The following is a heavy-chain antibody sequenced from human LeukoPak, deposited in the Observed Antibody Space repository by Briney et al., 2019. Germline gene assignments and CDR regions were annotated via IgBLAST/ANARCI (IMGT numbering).Heavy chain of an antibody. CDR3: AAAVTPNWYFDL. CDR2: IKPDGSAE. Sequence: VGSLRLSCATSGFTFSSNWMSWVRHAPGGGLEWVANIKPDGSAEYYAASVKGRFTVSRDNAKNSLYLQMNSLRVEDTAVYYCAAAVTPNWYFDLWGRGTLVTVSS. D-gene: IGHD4-11*01. CDR1: GFTFSSNW. J-gene: IGHJ2*01. V-gene: IGHV3-7*01.